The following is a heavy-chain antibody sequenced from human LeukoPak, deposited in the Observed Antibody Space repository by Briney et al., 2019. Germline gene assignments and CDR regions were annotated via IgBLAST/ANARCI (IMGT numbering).Heavy chain of an antibody. CDR3: AMQLWSPGY. J-gene: IGHJ4*02. Sequence: GGSLRPSCAASGFTFSGYAMSWVRQAAGKGLEWVSTISGGGENTHYADSVKGRFTIFRDNSENTLYLQMNSLRAEDTAVYYCAMQLWSPGYWGQGTLVIVSS. CDR2: ISGGGENT. CDR1: GFTFSGYA. V-gene: IGHV3-23*01. D-gene: IGHD3-10*01.